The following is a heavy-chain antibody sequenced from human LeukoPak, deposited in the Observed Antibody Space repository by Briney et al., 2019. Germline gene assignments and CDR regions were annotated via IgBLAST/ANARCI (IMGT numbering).Heavy chain of an antibody. CDR3: ARLDVGSGYLIDY. J-gene: IGHJ4*02. CDR1: GGSISSGSYY. D-gene: IGHD5-12*01. CDR2: IYTSGST. V-gene: IGHV4-61*02. Sequence: SETLSLTCTVSGGSISSGSYYWSWIRQPAGKGLEWIGRIYTSGSTNYTPSLKSRVTISVDTSKNQFSLKLSSVTAADTAVYYCARLDVGSGYLIDYWGQGTLVTVSS.